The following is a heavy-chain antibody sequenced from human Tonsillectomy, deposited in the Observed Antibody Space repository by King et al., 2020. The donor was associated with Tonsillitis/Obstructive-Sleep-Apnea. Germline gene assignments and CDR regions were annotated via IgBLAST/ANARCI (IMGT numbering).Heavy chain of an antibody. V-gene: IGHV3-48*02. J-gene: IGHJ6*03. CDR1: GFTFSSYS. CDR2: ISSSSSTI. D-gene: IGHD2-15*01. CDR3: ARGYCSGGSCYRSHYYYMDV. Sequence: VQLVESGGGLVQPGGSLRLSCAASGFTFSSYSMNWVRQAPGKGLEWVSYISSSSSTIYYADSVKGRFTISRDNAKNSLYLQMNSLRDEDTAVYYCARGYCSGGSCYRSHYYYMDVWGKGTTVTVSS.